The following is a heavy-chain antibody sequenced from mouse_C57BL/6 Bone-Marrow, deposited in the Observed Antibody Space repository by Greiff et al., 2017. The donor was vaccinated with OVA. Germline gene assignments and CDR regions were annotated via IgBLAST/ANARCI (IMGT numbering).Heavy chain of an antibody. CDR3: ARQGYDYDERGLWFAY. CDR1: GFTFSDYG. V-gene: IGHV5-15*01. Sequence: EVKLVESGGGLVQPGGSLKLSCAASGFTFSDYGMAWVRQAPRKGPEWVAFISNLAYSIYYADTVTGRFTISRENAKNTLYLEMSSLRSEDTAMYYCARQGYDYDERGLWFAYWGQGTLVTVSA. J-gene: IGHJ3*01. D-gene: IGHD2-4*01. CDR2: ISNLAYSI.